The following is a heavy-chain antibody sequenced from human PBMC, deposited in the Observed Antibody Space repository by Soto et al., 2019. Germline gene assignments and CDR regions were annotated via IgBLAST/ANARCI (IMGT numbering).Heavy chain of an antibody. V-gene: IGHV2-5*02. CDR3: AHRPLYGSGGSCYSGFDY. Sequence: QITLKESGPPLVKPTQTLTLTCTFSGFSLSTSGVGVGWIRQPPGKALEWLALIYWDDDKRYSPSLKSRLTITKDTSKNQSVITITNMDPVDTATYYCAHRPLYGSGGSCYSGFDYWGQGTLVTVSS. J-gene: IGHJ4*02. D-gene: IGHD2-15*01. CDR1: GFSLSTSGVG. CDR2: IYWDDDK.